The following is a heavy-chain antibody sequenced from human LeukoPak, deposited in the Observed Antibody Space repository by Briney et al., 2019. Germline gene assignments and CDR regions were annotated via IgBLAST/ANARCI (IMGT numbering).Heavy chain of an antibody. J-gene: IGHJ4*02. Sequence: PGGSLRLSCAASGFTFSSYAMSWVRQAPGKGLEWVSAISGSGGSTYYEDSVKGRFTISRDNSKNTLYLQMNSLRAEDTAVYYCAKAPSYSSSWYAVYWGQGTLVTVSS. CDR2: ISGSGGST. D-gene: IGHD6-13*01. V-gene: IGHV3-23*01. CDR1: GFTFSSYA. CDR3: AKAPSYSSSWYAVY.